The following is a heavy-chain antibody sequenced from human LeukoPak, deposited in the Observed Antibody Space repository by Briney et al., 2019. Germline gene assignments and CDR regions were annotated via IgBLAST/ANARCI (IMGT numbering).Heavy chain of an antibody. CDR3: ARDRTNMRYCSSTSCYGYYYYGMDV. Sequence: GRSLRLSCAASGFTFSSYAMHWVRQAPGKGLGWVAVISYDGSNKYYADSVKGRFTISRDNSKNTLYLQMNSLRAEDTAVHYCARDRTNMRYCSSTSCYGYYYYGMDVWGQGTTVTVSS. D-gene: IGHD2-2*01. CDR2: ISYDGSNK. V-gene: IGHV3-30-3*01. J-gene: IGHJ6*02. CDR1: GFTFSSYA.